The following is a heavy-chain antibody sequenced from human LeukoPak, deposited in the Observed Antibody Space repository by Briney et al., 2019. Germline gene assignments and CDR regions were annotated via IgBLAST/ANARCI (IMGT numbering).Heavy chain of an antibody. Sequence: PSQTLSLTCAVSGGSISSGGYSRSWIRQPPGKGLEWIGYIYHSGSTYYNPSLKSRVTISVDRSKNQFSLKLCSVTAADTAVYYCARDANYGDYSRAFDIWGQGTMVTASS. CDR1: GGSISSGGYS. CDR2: IYHSGST. J-gene: IGHJ3*02. CDR3: ARDANYGDYSRAFDI. D-gene: IGHD4-17*01. V-gene: IGHV4-30-2*01.